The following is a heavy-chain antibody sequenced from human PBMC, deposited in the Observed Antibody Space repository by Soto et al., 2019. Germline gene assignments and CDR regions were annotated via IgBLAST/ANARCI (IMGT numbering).Heavy chain of an antibody. CDR3: ARHGPLTNNWNQLNC. D-gene: IGHD1-1*01. V-gene: IGHV4-39*01. CDR1: GGSISSSPYY. J-gene: IGHJ4*02. CDR2: IYYNGNT. Sequence: QLQLQESGPGLVKPSETLSLTCTVSGGSISSSPYYWAWIRQPPGKGLQWIGNIYYNGNTFYNPSRRSRVTISIDPSKSQFSLGLSSVTASDTAVYYCARHGPLTNNWNQLNCWGQGTLVTVSS.